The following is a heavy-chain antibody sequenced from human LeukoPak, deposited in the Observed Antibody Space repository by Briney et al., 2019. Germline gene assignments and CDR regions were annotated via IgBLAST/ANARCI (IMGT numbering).Heavy chain of an antibody. CDR3: AREGHTSGYCGTFDV. CDR1: GIAFSNSI. CDR2: MSYDGFSK. Sequence: EGSLRLSCVASGIAFSNSIMHWVRQAPGKGLEWVSAMSYDGFSKYYADSMKGRLTISRDDSKNTVYLQMKSLRPEDTAVYYCAREGHTSGYCGTFDVWGQGTTVAVS. V-gene: IGHV3-30*04. D-gene: IGHD3-22*01. J-gene: IGHJ3*01.